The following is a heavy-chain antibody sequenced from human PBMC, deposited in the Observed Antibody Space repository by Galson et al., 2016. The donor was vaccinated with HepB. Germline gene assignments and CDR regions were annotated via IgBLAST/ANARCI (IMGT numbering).Heavy chain of an antibody. CDR2: IFWDDDK. D-gene: IGHD3-10*01. J-gene: IGHJ4*02. V-gene: IGHV2-5*02. CDR1: GFSLTTSGVG. Sequence: ALVKPTQTLTLTCTFSGFSLTTSGVGVGWIRQPPGEALEWLAYIFWDDDKRYSPSLKSRLTITKDTSKNQVFLTMTNMDPVDTATYYCAHRNYSSGSYYNFDYWGQGTLVTVSS. CDR3: AHRNYSSGSYYNFDY.